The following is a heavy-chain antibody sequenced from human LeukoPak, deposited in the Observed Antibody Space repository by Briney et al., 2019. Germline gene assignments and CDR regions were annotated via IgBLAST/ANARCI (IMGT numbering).Heavy chain of an antibody. V-gene: IGHV1-69*13. Sequence: SVKVSCKASGGTFISYAISWVRQAPGQGLEWMGGIIPIFGTANYAQKFQGRVTITADESTSTAYMELSSLRSEDTAVYYCARDFTWIHAMDVWGQGTTVTVSS. CDR2: IIPIFGTA. CDR3: ARDFTWIHAMDV. CDR1: GGTFISYA. D-gene: IGHD5-18*01. J-gene: IGHJ6*02.